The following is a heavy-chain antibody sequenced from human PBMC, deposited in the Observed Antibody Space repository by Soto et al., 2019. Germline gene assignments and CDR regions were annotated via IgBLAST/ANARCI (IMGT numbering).Heavy chain of an antibody. V-gene: IGHV3-48*01. CDR3: ARDLNYGLFDY. D-gene: IGHD4-17*01. CDR2: ISSSSSTI. CDR1: GLPFGSNS. J-gene: IGHJ4*02. Sequence: EVQLVESGGGLVQPGGSLKLSGAAPGLPFGSNSMNGVRQAPGKGLEWVSYISSSSSTIYYADSVKGRFTISRDNAKNSLYLQMNSLRAEDTAVYYCARDLNYGLFDYWGQGTLVTVSS.